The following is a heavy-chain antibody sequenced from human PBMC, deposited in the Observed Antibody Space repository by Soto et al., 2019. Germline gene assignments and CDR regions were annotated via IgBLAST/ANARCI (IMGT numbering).Heavy chain of an antibody. CDR1: GFTFSSYW. Sequence: EVQLVESGGGLVQPGGSLRLSCAASGFTFSSYWMNWVRQAPGKGLEWVANIKQDGSVKYYLDSVKGRFTISRDNAKNSVYLQMNCLRADDTAVYSCAGASGWLSDSWGQVTLVTVSS. CDR2: IKQDGSVK. CDR3: AGASGWLSDS. D-gene: IGHD6-19*01. J-gene: IGHJ4*02. V-gene: IGHV3-7*05.